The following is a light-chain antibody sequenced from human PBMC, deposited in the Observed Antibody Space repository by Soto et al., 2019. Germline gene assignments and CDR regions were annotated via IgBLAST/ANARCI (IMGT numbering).Light chain of an antibody. CDR1: QGINSY. V-gene: IGKV1-9*01. CDR3: QQLDSYPLT. CDR2: ATS. J-gene: IGKJ4*01. Sequence: IPLTQSPSSLSASVGDRVTITCRASQGINSYFAWYQQKPGKAPKVLIYATSILQSGVPSRFSGSGSGTDFTLTISSLQPEDSAAYYCQQLDSYPLTFGGGTRVEIK.